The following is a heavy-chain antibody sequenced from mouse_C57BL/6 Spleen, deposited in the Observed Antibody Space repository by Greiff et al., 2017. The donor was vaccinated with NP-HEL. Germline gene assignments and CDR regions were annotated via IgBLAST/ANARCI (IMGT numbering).Heavy chain of an antibody. CDR1: GYTFTSYW. J-gene: IGHJ3*01. Sequence: QVQLQQPGAELVKPGASVKLSCKASGYTFTSYWMQWVKQRPGQGLEWIGEIDPSDSYTNYNQKFKGKATLTVDTSSSTAYMQLSSLTSEDSAVYYCAREHAWFAYWGQGTLVTVSA. CDR3: AREHAWFAY. V-gene: IGHV1-50*01. CDR2: IDPSDSYT.